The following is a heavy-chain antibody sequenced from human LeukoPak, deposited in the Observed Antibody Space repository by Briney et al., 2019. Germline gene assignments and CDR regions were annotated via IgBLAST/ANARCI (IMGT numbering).Heavy chain of an antibody. CDR2: IRYDGSEK. CDR3: AAWGTEMATIR. Sequence: GGSLRLSCAASGFSFSSYGMHWVRQAPSKGLEWVSFIRYDGSEKYYADSVKGRFTISRDNSNNTVYLQRNSLRAEDTAVYYCAAWGTEMATIRWGQGTLVTVSS. V-gene: IGHV3-30*02. J-gene: IGHJ4*02. D-gene: IGHD5-24*01. CDR1: GFSFSSYG.